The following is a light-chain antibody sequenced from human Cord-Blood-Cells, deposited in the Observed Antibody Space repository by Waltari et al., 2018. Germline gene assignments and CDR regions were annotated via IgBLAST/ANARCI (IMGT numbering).Light chain of an antibody. V-gene: IGLV2-11*01. CDR2: DVS. J-gene: IGLJ1*01. CDR1: SSDVGGYNY. Sequence: QSALTQPRSVSGSPGQSVTISCTGTSSDVGGYNYVSWYQQHPGKAPKLMIYDVSKRPSGVPDRFSGSKSGNAASLTISGRQAEDEADYYCCSYAGSYTDVFGTETKVTVL. CDR3: CSYAGSYTDV.